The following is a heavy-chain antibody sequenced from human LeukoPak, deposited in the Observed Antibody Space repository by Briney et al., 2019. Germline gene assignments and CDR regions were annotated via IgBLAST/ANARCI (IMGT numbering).Heavy chain of an antibody. CDR2: IYYSGST. V-gene: IGHV4-31*03. Sequence: PSETLSLTCTVSGGSISSGGYYWSWIRQHPGKGLEWIGYIYYSGSTYYNPSLKSRVTISVDTSKNQFSLKLSSVTAADTAVYYCARVDCSSTSCSADPYYGSGPQAYYFDYWGQGTLVTVSS. CDR1: GGSISSGGYY. J-gene: IGHJ4*02. D-gene: IGHD2-2*01. CDR3: ARVDCSSTSCSADPYYGSGPQAYYFDY.